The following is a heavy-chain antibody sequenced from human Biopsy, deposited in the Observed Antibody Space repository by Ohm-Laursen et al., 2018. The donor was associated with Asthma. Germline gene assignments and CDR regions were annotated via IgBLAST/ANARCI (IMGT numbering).Heavy chain of an antibody. Sequence: VKISCNSLGGTFNTYVIGWVRQAPGQGLEWMGGINSVFGTTTYPQKLQDRVTITADDSTSTVYMELSSLRSEDTAVYYCARKAGSCISRTCYSLDFGGQGTLVTVSS. CDR1: GGTFNTYV. CDR2: INSVFGTT. V-gene: IGHV1-69*13. J-gene: IGHJ4*02. CDR3: ARKAGSCISRTCYSLDF. D-gene: IGHD2-2*01.